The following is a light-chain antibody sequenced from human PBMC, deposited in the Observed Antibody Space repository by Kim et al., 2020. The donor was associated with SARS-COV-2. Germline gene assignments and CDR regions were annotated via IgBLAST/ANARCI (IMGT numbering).Light chain of an antibody. V-gene: IGLV3-21*04. CDR3: QVWDSSSDHPVV. CDR1: NIGSKS. J-gene: IGLJ2*01. Sequence: KAARITCEGNNIGSKSVHWYQQEPGQAPVLVIYYDSDRPSGIPERFSGSNSGNTATLTISRVEAGDEADYYCQVWDSSSDHPVVFGGGTQLTVL. CDR2: YDS.